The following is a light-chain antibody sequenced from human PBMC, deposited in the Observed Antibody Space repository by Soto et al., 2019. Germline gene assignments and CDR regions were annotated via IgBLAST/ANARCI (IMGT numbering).Light chain of an antibody. J-gene: IGKJ2*01. V-gene: IGKV3-20*01. CDR3: QQYGSSPYT. CDR1: QSVNSNY. Sequence: EIELTQSPGTLSLSPGERATLSCRASQSVNSNYLAWYQQKPGQAPRLLIYGASSRATGIPERFSGSGSGTDFTLTISRLEPEDFAVYYCQQYGSSPYTFGQGTKLEIK. CDR2: GAS.